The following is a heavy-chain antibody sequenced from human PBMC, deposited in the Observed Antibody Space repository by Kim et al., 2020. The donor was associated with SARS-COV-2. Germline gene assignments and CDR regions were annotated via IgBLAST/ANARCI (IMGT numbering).Heavy chain of an antibody. CDR1: GFTFSNYY. D-gene: IGHD3-22*01. Sequence: GGSLRLSCAASGFTFSNYYMNWIRQAPGKGLEWVSYISSSGSTIYYADSVKGRFTISRDNAKNSLYLQMNSLRAEDTAVYYCARENTLSYYYDSSGYVAAFDIWGHGKMVTVSS. J-gene: IGHJ3*02. CDR2: ISSSGSTI. CDR3: ARENTLSYYYDSSGYVAAFDI. V-gene: IGHV3-11*04.